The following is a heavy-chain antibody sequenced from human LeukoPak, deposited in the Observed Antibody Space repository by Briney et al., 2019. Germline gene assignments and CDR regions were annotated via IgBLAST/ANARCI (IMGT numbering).Heavy chain of an antibody. CDR3: ARDYFSRAAVLGYFDL. Sequence: GGSLRLSCAASGFTFITYTIHWVRQAPGKGLEWVAVISYDGSNKYYADSVKGRFTISRDNSKNTLYLQMNSLRAEDTAVYYCARDYFSRAAVLGYFDLWGRGTLVTVSS. CDR1: GFTFITYT. D-gene: IGHD2-15*01. J-gene: IGHJ2*01. V-gene: IGHV3-30-3*01. CDR2: ISYDGSNK.